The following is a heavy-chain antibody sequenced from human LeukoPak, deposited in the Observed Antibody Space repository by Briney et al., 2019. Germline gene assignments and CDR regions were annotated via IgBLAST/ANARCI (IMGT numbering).Heavy chain of an antibody. V-gene: IGHV4-4*07. CDR3: ARDHYVWGSYRHNYFDY. CDR1: GGSISSYY. Sequence: SETLSLTCTVSGGSISSYYWSWIRQPAGKGLEWIGRIYTSGGTNYNPSLKSRVTMSVDTSKNQFSLKLSSVTAADTAVYYCARDHYVWGSYRHNYFDYWGQGTLVTVSS. J-gene: IGHJ4*02. CDR2: IYTSGGT. D-gene: IGHD3-16*02.